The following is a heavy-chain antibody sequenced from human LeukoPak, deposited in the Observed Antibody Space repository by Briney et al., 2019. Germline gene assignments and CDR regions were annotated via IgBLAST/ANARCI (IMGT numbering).Heavy chain of an antibody. CDR1: GGSISSYY. D-gene: IGHD4-17*01. CDR2: INHSGST. Sequence: KPSETLSLTCTVSGGSISSYYWSWIRQPPGKGLEWIGEINHSGSTNYNPSLKSRVTISVDTSKNQFSLKLSSVTAADTAVYYCAGRPYGDYVRFDPWGQGTLVTVSS. CDR3: AGRPYGDYVRFDP. V-gene: IGHV4-34*01. J-gene: IGHJ5*02.